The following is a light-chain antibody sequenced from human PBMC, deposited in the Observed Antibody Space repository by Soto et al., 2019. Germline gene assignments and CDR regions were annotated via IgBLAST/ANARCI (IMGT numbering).Light chain of an antibody. CDR3: QQYNSYDMWS. CDR1: QSISKW. V-gene: IGKV1-5*01. Sequence: DIQMTQSPSTLSASVGDRVTITCRASQSISKWLDWYQQKPGKAPKLLIYGASSLESGVPSRFSGSGSGTEFTLTISRLQADDFATYYCQQYNSYDMWSFGQGTKLHLK. CDR2: GAS. J-gene: IGKJ1*01.